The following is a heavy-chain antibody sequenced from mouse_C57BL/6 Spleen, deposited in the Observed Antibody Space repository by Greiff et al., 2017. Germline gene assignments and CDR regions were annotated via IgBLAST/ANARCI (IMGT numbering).Heavy chain of an antibody. CDR1: GYTFTDYE. V-gene: IGHV1-15*01. D-gene: IGHD1-1*01. CDR2: LDPETGGT. CDR3: TRDGSSQYYFDY. J-gene: IGHJ2*01. Sequence: QVQLQQSGAELVRPGASVTLSCKASGYTFTDYEMHWVKQTPVHGLEWIGALDPETGGTAYNQKFTGKAILTADKSSSTAYMELRSLTSEDSAVYYCTRDGSSQYYFDYWGQGTTLTVSS.